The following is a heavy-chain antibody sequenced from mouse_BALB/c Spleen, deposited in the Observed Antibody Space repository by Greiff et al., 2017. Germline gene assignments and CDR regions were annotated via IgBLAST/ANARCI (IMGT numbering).Heavy chain of an antibody. CDR2: INPSNGRT. J-gene: IGHJ2*01. V-gene: IGHV1S81*02. D-gene: IGHD2-3*01. Sequence: QVQLQQPGAELVKPGASVKLSCKASGYTFTSYWMHWVKQRPGQGLEWIGEINPSNGRTNYNEKFKSKATLTVDKSSSTAYMQLSSLTSEDSAVYYCARGGDGYPYWGQGTTRTVSS. CDR1: GYTFTSYW. CDR3: ARGGDGYPY.